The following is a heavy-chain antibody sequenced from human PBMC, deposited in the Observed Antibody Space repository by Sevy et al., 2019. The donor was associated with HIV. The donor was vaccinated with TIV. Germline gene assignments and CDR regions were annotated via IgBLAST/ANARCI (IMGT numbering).Heavy chain of an antibody. D-gene: IGHD3-10*01. J-gene: IGHJ4*02. V-gene: IGHV3-23*01. CDR1: GFTFSHFG. CDR3: AKDRVSGTYYTGDFDY. CDR2: ISITGGST. Sequence: GGSLRLSCAASGFTFSHFGMHWVRQAPGKGLEWVAVISITGGSTYYADSVKGRFTISRDNSKNTLYLQMNTLRAEDTAVYYCAKDRVSGTYYTGDFDYWGQGTLVTVSS.